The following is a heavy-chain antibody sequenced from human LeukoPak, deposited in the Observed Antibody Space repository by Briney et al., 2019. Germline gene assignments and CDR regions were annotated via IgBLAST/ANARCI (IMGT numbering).Heavy chain of an antibody. J-gene: IGHJ4*02. Sequence: TASETLSLTCTVSGGSISSSSYYWGWIRQPPGKVLEWIGSIYYSGSTYYNPSLKSRVTIAVDTSMNQFSLKLSSVTAADTAVYYCASDSAHYFDYWGQGTLVTVSS. CDR1: GGSISSSSYY. CDR2: IYYSGST. V-gene: IGHV4-39*07. CDR3: ASDSAHYFDY.